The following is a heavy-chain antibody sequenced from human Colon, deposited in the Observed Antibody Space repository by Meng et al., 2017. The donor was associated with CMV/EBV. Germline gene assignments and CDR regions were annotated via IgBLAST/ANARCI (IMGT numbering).Heavy chain of an antibody. CDR1: GFTVSSNY. CDR2: ISDSGGRT. D-gene: IGHD4-17*01. J-gene: IGHJ6*02. V-gene: IGHV3-23*01. Sequence: GESLKISCAASGFTVSSNYMSWVRQAPGKGLEWVSGISDSGGRTYYADSVKGRFTISRDNSKNTLYLQMNSLRAEDTAVYFCAKPPDDYERTYYYYAMDVWGQGTTVTVSS. CDR3: AKPPDDYERTYYYYAMDV.